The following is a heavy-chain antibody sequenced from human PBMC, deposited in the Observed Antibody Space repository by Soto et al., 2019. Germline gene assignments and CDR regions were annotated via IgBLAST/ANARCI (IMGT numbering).Heavy chain of an antibody. Sequence: VASVKVSCKASGYTFTSYGISWVRQAPGQGLEWMGWISAYNGNTNYAQKLQGRVTMTTDTSTSTAYMELRSLRSDDTAVYYCARAVSGWYSSAFDIWGQGTMVTVSS. CDR3: ARAVSGWYSSAFDI. J-gene: IGHJ3*02. D-gene: IGHD6-19*01. V-gene: IGHV1-18*01. CDR2: ISAYNGNT. CDR1: GYTFTSYG.